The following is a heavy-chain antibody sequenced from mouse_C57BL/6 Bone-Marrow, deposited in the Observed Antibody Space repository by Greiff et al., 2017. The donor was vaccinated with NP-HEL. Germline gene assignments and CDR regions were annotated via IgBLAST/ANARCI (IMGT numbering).Heavy chain of an antibody. CDR3: TRLDYSNSPYAMDY. D-gene: IGHD2-5*01. CDR1: GYTFTSYW. Sequence: DVKLQESGTVLARPGASVKMSCKTSGYTFTSYWMHWVKQRPGQGLEWIGAIYPGNSDTSYNQKFKGKAKLTAVTSASTAYMELSSLTNEDSAVYYCTRLDYSNSPYAMDYWGQGTSVTVSS. J-gene: IGHJ4*01. V-gene: IGHV1-5*01. CDR2: IYPGNSDT.